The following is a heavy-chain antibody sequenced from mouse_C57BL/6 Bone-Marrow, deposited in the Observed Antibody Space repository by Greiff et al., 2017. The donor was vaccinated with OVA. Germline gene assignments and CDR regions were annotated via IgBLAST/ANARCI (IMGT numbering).Heavy chain of an antibody. V-gene: IGHV2-5*01. CDR3: AKNEGYGYYFDY. CDR2: IWRGGST. CDR1: GFSLTSYG. J-gene: IGHJ2*01. Sequence: VKLMESGPGLVQPSQSLSITCTVSGFSLTSYGVHWVRQSPGKGLEWLGVIWRGGSTDYNAAFMSRLSITKDNSKSQVFFKMNSLQADDTAIYYCAKNEGYGYYFDYWGQGTTLTVSS. D-gene: IGHD3-1*01.